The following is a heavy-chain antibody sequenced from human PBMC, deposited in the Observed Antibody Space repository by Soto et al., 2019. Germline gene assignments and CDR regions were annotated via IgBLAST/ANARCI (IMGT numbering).Heavy chain of an antibody. CDR3: ARAPRRSSSYDYYCGMGV. D-gene: IGHD6-13*01. J-gene: IGHJ6*02. CDR2: INHSGIT. CDR1: GRSFRSYY. Sequence: TETLSLTSAVYGRSFRSYYLSCNRPRPTKGQEWSVEINHSGITDDNPSLKSRVTISVYDSENLYSLNLSSSTAPDTAVYYCARAPRRSSSYDYYCGMGVWGQGTTVTVSS. V-gene: IGHV4-34*01.